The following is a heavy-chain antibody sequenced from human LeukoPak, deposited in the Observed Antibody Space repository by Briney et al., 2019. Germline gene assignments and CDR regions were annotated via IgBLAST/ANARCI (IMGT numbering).Heavy chain of an antibody. J-gene: IGHJ4*02. V-gene: IGHV3-23*01. CDR2: ISGSGGST. D-gene: IGHD2-15*01. CDR3: AKDYCSGGSCYAFDY. CDR1: GFTFSSYA. Sequence: PGGSLRLSCAASGFTFSSYAMSWVRQAPGKGLEWVSAISGSGGSTYYADSVKGRFTISRDNSKNTLYLQMNSLRAEDTAVYYCAKDYCSGGSCYAFDYWGQGTLVTVSS.